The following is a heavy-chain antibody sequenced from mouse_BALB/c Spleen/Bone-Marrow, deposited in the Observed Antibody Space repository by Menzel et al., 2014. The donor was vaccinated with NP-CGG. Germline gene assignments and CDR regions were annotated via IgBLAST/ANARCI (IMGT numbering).Heavy chain of an antibody. V-gene: IGHV4-1*02. CDR2: INPDSSTI. CDR1: GFDFSRYW. D-gene: IGHD1-2*01. CDR3: ARQDYYGYGAY. J-gene: IGHJ3*01. Sequence: EVQLQQSGGGLVQPGGSLKLSCAASGFDFSRYWMSWVRQAPGKGLEWIGEINPDSSTINYTPTLKDKFIISRDNAKNTLYLQMSKVRSEDTALYYCARQDYYGYGAYWGQGTLVTVSA.